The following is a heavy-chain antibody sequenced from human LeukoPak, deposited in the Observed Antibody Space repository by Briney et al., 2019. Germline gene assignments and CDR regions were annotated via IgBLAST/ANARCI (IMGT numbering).Heavy chain of an antibody. Sequence: ASVKVSCKASGYTFTSYGISWVRQAPGQGLEWMGWISAYNGNTHYAQKLQGRVTMTTDKSTNTAYMELRSLRSDDTAVYYCARVSGVPAAEFDYYYYYMDVWGKGTTVTVSS. CDR2: ISAYNGNT. CDR3: ARVSGVPAAEFDYYYYYMDV. J-gene: IGHJ6*03. CDR1: GYTFTSYG. V-gene: IGHV1-18*01. D-gene: IGHD2-2*01.